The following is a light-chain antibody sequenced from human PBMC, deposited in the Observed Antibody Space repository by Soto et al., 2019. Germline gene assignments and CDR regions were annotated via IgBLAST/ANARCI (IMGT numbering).Light chain of an antibody. V-gene: IGKV3-15*01. J-gene: IGKJ1*01. CDR3: QQYNNWPPWT. CDR2: GAS. Sequence: EIVMTQSPATLSVSPGERATLSCRASQSVSSNLAWYQQKPGQAPRLLIYGASTRATGIPARFSGSGSGTEFTRTISSLQSEDFAIYYCQQYNNWPPWTFGQGTTVEIK. CDR1: QSVSSN.